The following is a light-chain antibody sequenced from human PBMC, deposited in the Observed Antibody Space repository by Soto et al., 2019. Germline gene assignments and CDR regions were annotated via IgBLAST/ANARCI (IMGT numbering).Light chain of an antibody. CDR3: QQYGSSPWT. J-gene: IGKJ1*01. CDR2: GAS. CDR1: QSVSSSY. V-gene: IGKV3-20*01. Sequence: ENVLTQSPATVSLSPGERATLSCRASQSVSSSYLAWYQQKPGQAPRLLIYGASSRATGIPDRFSGSGSGTDFTLTISRLEPEDFAVYYCQQYGSSPWTFGQGTKVDIK.